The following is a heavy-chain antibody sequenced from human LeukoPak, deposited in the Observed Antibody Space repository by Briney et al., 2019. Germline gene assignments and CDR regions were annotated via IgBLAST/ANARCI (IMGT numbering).Heavy chain of an antibody. Sequence: ASVNASCQTSGGTFSRYAISWVRQAPGQGLEWMGGFVPLFATPTYAQKFQGRDTITADESSRTAYMDLSSLRSEDTAVYYCTRGYAIGIRIQVLDFGGQGTLATVSA. CDR1: GGTFSRYA. J-gene: IGHJ4*02. CDR3: TRGYAIGIRIQVLDF. CDR2: FVPLFATP. D-gene: IGHD2-8*01. V-gene: IGHV1-69*13.